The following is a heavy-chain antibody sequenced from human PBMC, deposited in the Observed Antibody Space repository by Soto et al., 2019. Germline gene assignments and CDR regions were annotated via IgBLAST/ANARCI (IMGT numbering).Heavy chain of an antibody. CDR3: ARDPGRKVVVNTKGDY. CDR2: IIPILGIA. CDR1: GGTFSSYT. V-gene: IGHV1-69*08. J-gene: IGHJ4*02. Sequence: QVQQVQSGAEVKKPGSSVKVSCKASGGTFSSYTISWVRQAPGQGLEWMGRIIPILGIANYAQKFQGRVTITADKSTSTAYMELSSLRSEDTAVYYFARDPGRKVVVNTKGDYWGQGTLVTVSS. D-gene: IGHD3-22*01.